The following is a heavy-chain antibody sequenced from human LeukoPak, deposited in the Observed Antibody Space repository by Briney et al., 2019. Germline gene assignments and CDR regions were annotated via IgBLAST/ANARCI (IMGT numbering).Heavy chain of an antibody. Sequence: PSETLSLTCTVSGGSISRSTNYWGWIRQPPGKGLEWIGSIYYSGSTYYNPSLKSRVTISVDASKNQLSLKVSSVTAADTAVYYCARSSYSSNWSKDYWGQGTLVTVSS. D-gene: IGHD4-23*01. CDR1: GGSISRSTNY. V-gene: IGHV4-39*01. J-gene: IGHJ4*02. CDR3: ARSSYSSNWSKDY. CDR2: IYYSGST.